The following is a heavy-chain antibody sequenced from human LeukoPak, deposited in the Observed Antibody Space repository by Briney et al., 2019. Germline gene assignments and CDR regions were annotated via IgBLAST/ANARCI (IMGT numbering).Heavy chain of an antibody. J-gene: IGHJ4*02. CDR1: GYSFTSYW. CDR2: IYPGDSDT. V-gene: IGHV5-51*03. Sequence: PGESLKISCKGSGYSFTSYWIGWVRQMPGKGLEWMGIIYPGDSDTRYSPSFQGQVTISADKSISTACLQWSSLKASDTAMYYCARPHIAAAGKETYYFDYWGQGTLVTVSS. CDR3: ARPHIAAAGKETYYFDY. D-gene: IGHD6-13*01.